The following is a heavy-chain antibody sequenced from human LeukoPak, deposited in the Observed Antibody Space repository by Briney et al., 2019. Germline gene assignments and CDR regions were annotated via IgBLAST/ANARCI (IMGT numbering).Heavy chain of an antibody. J-gene: IGHJ5*02. Sequence: GGSLRLSCAASGFTFSSYSMNWVRQAPGKGLEWASYISSSSSTIYYADSVKGRFTISRDNAKNSLYLQMNSLRAEDTAVYYCARDRPWAMILDPWGQGTLVTVSS. CDR1: GFTFSSYS. D-gene: IGHD3-22*01. V-gene: IGHV3-48*04. CDR2: ISSSSSTI. CDR3: ARDRPWAMILDP.